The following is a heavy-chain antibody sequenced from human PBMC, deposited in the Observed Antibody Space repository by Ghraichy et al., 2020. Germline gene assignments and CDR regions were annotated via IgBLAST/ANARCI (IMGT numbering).Heavy chain of an antibody. Sequence: ASVKVSCKASGYTFTSYYMHWVRQAPGQGLEWMGIINPSGGSTSYAQKFQGRVTMTRDTSTSTVYMELSSLRSEDTAVYYCARGGAYYYDSSLESYYWGQGTLVTVSS. CDR3: ARGGAYYYDSSLESYY. CDR1: GYTFTSYY. D-gene: IGHD3-22*01. CDR2: INPSGGST. V-gene: IGHV1-46*01. J-gene: IGHJ4*02.